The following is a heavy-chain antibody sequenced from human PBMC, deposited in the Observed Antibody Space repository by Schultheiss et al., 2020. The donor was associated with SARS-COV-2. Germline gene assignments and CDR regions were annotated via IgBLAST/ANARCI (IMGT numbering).Heavy chain of an antibody. V-gene: IGHV4-59*01. CDR1: GGFISSYH. Sequence: SETLSLTCSVSGGFISSYHWSWIRQPPGKGLEWIGYIYYSGSTNYNPSLKSRVTISVDTSKNQFSLKLSSVTAADTAVYYCARGLRWSGYYFDYWGQGTLVTVSS. J-gene: IGHJ4*02. CDR2: IYYSGST. CDR3: ARGLRWSGYYFDY. D-gene: IGHD3-3*01.